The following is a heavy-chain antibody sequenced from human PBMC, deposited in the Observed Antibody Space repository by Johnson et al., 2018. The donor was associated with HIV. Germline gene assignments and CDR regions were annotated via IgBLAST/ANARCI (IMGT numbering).Heavy chain of an antibody. CDR2: IRYDGSNK. D-gene: IGHD3-10*01. V-gene: IGHV3-30*02. Sequence: QVQLVESGGGLVQPGGSLRLSCAASGFTFSSYGMHWVRQAPGKGLEWVAFIRYDGSNKYYADSVKGRFTISRDNSKNTLYLQMNSLRAEDTAVYYCARAQYYFMRSRDDAFDIWGRGTMVTVSS. CDR3: ARAQYYFMRSRDDAFDI. CDR1: GFTFSSYG. J-gene: IGHJ3*02.